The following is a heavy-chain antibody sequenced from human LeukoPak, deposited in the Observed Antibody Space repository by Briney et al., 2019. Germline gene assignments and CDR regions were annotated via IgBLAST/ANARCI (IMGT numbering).Heavy chain of an antibody. CDR3: ATSGYSNIDF. CDR1: GFVFSSNS. CDR2: ISSSSSTI. D-gene: IGHD4-11*01. J-gene: IGHJ4*02. V-gene: IGHV3-48*04. Sequence: GGSLRPSCAASGFVFSSNSMIWVRQAPGKGLEWVSYISSSSSTIYYADSVKGRFTISRDNARNSLYLQMHSLRAEDTAVYYCATSGYSNIDFWGQGTLVTVSS.